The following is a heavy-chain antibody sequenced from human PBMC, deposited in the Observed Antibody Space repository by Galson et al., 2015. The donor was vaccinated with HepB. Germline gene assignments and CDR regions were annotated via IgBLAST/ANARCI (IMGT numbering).Heavy chain of an antibody. CDR1: GFTFSSYS. J-gene: IGHJ4*02. V-gene: IGHV3-21*01. CDR3: ARGYSGSYFFNFDC. CDR2: ISSSSSYI. Sequence: SLRLSCAASGFTFSSYSMNWVRQAPGKGLEWVSSISSSSSYIYYADSVKGRFTISRDNAKNSLYLQMNSLRAEDTAVYYCARGYSGSYFFNFDCWGQGTLVTVSS. D-gene: IGHD1-26*01.